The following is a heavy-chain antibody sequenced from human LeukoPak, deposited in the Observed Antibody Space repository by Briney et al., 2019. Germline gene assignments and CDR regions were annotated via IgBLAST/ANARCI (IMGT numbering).Heavy chain of an antibody. CDR3: ATDSNPFDF. D-gene: IGHD6-13*01. Sequence: GGSLRLSCVASVLTFNTYPIAWVRQAPGKGLEWVSRISGSGDTTYYTDSVRGRFTISRDNSKNKVFLQMNSLRAEDTAIYFCATDSNPFDFWGEGTLVTVSS. V-gene: IGHV3-23*01. CDR1: VLTFNTYP. CDR2: ISGSGDTT. J-gene: IGHJ4*02.